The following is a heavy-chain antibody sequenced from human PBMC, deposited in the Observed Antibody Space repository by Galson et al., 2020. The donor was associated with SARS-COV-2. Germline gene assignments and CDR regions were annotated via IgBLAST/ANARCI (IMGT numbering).Heavy chain of an antibody. CDR3: ARAHYRVLEWLPPALDY. J-gene: IGHJ4*02. Sequence: GGSLRLSCAASGFTFTTYNMHWVRKAPGKGLEWISSVTGSGSSIQYADSVKGRFTISRDNAKNSIYLQMNSLRVEDTAVYYCARAHYRVLEWLPPALDYWGQGTLVTVSS. CDR2: VTGSGSSI. D-gene: IGHD3-3*01. CDR1: GFTFTTYN. V-gene: IGHV3-21*01.